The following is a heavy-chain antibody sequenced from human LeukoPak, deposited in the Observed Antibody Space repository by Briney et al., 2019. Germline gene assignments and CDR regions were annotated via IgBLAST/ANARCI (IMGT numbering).Heavy chain of an antibody. CDR1: GFTFSSYA. CDR3: AAMVRGVISYFQH. Sequence: GGSLRLSCAASGFTFSSYAMSWVRQAPGKGLEWVSAISGSGGSTYYADSVKGRFTISRDNSKNTLYLQMNSLRAEDTAVYYCAAMVRGVISYFQHWGQRTLVTVSS. J-gene: IGHJ1*01. D-gene: IGHD3-10*01. CDR2: ISGSGGST. V-gene: IGHV3-23*01.